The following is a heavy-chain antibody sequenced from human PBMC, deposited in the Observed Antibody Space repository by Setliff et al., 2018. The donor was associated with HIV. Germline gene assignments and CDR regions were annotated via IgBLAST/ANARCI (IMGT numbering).Heavy chain of an antibody. CDR2: IYYSGST. CDR3: ARRGAYYDILTGYRSHYFDY. V-gene: IGHV4-31*01. J-gene: IGHJ4*02. D-gene: IGHD3-9*01. CDR1: GDSISRSSFF. Sequence: PSETLSLTCSVSGDSISRSSFFWTWIRQHPGKGLEWIGYIYYSGSTYYNPSLKSQVTISVDTSKNRLSLKLSSVTAADAAVYYCARRGAYYDILTGYRSHYFDYWGQGTLVTVSS.